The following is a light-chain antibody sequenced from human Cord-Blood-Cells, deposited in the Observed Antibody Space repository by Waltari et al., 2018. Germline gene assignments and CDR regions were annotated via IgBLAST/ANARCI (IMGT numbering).Light chain of an antibody. V-gene: IGLV1-47*01. Sequence: QSVLTQPPSASGTPGQRVTISSSGSSSNIGSNYVYCYQQLPGTAPKLLIYRNNQRPSGVPDRFSGSKSGTSASLAISGLRSEDEADYYCAAWDDSLSGPVFGGGTKLTVL. CDR1: SSNIGSNY. CDR3: AAWDDSLSGPV. J-gene: IGLJ2*01. CDR2: RNN.